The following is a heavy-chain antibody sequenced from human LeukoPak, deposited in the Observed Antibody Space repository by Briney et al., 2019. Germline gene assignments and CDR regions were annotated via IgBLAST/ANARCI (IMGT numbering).Heavy chain of an antibody. CDR1: GGSISSGPYY. CDR3: ARRDDSSGYHKIFDY. D-gene: IGHD3-22*01. CDR2: IYYGENT. J-gene: IGHJ4*02. Sequence: KPSETLSLTCTVSGGSISSGPYYWGWIRQPPGKGLEWIGNIYYGENTYYNPSLKSRVTISIDTSKNQFCLKLSSLTAADTAVYYCARRDDSSGYHKIFDYWGPGTPVTVSS. V-gene: IGHV4-39*01.